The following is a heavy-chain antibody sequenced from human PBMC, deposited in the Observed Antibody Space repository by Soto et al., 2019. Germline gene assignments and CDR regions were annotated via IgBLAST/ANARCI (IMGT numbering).Heavy chain of an antibody. CDR1: GFSLSIYW. Sequence: EVRLVESGGGLVQPGGSLRLSCAASGFSLSIYWMTWVRQAPGKGLEWVASINQEGSEKYYVDSVRGRFTMSRDNAKNSLYLQMNSLRAEDTAVYYCARLRTGSYSFDYWGQGTLVTVSS. CDR3: ARLRTGSYSFDY. D-gene: IGHD1-26*01. J-gene: IGHJ4*02. V-gene: IGHV3-7*05. CDR2: INQEGSEK.